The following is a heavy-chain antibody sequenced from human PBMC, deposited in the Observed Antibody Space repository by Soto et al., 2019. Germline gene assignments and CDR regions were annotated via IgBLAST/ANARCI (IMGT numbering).Heavy chain of an antibody. J-gene: IGHJ6*02. D-gene: IGHD6-13*01. CDR2: ISGSGGST. V-gene: IGHV3-23*01. Sequence: GGSLRLSCAASGFTFSSYAMSWVRQAPGKGLEWVSAISGSGGSTYYADSVKGRFTISRDNSKNTLYLQMNSLRAEDTAVYYCAKDLWSSSWYHTGNSGCGMDVWGQGTTVTVSS. CDR1: GFTFSSYA. CDR3: AKDLWSSSWYHTGNSGCGMDV.